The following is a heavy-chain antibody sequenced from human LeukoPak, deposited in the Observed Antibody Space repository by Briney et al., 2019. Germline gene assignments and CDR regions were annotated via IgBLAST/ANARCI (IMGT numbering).Heavy chain of an antibody. Sequence: GESLKISCKGSGYTFNTYWIGWVRQLPGKGLEWMGIIYPGDSDTSYSPSFQGQVTISVDKSTSTAYLQWNSLQASDTAMYYCARRGIFSAYHFDFWGQGTLVTVSS. CDR3: ARRGIFSAYHFDF. CDR2: IYPGDSDT. V-gene: IGHV5-51*01. J-gene: IGHJ4*02. D-gene: IGHD1-26*01. CDR1: GYTFNTYW.